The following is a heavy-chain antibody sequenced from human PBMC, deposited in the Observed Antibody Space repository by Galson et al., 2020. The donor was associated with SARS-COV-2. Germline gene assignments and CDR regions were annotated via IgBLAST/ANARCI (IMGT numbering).Heavy chain of an antibody. CDR3: ARLTGSGWHHFDY. D-gene: IGHD6-19*01. V-gene: IGHV4-4*02. CDR2: IYHSGST. Sequence: SETLSLTCAVSGGSISNGNWWNWVRQPPGKGLEWIGEIYHSGSTHYNPSLKSRVTILVDKSKNQFSLKLYSVTAADTAVYYCARLTGSGWHHFDYWGQGTLVTVSS. J-gene: IGHJ4*02. CDR1: GGSISNGNW.